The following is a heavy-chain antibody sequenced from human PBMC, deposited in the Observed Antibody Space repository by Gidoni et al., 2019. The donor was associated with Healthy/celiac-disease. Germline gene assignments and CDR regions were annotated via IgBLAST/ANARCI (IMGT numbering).Heavy chain of an antibody. CDR1: GFTVSSNY. V-gene: IGHV3-53*01. CDR2: IYSGGST. D-gene: IGHD5-18*01. J-gene: IGHJ4*02. CDR3: AREGYVDTAMDSDERGYYFDY. Sequence: EVQLVESGGGLIQPGGSLRLSCAASGFTVSSNYMTWVRQAPGKGLEWVSVIYSGGSTYYADSVKGRFTISRDNSKNTLYLQMNSLRAEDTAVYYCAREGYVDTAMDSDERGYYFDYWGQGTLVTVSS.